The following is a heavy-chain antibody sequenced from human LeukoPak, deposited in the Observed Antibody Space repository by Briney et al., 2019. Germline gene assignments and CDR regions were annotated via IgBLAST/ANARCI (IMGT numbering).Heavy chain of an antibody. CDR1: GYSFTSYW. D-gene: IGHD3-10*01. J-gene: IGHJ4*02. Sequence: GESLKISCKGSGYSFTSYWIGWVRQMPGKGLEWMGIIYPGDSDTRYSPSFQGQVTISADKSISTAYLQWSSLKASDTAMYYCAMALYYYGSGPSYYFDYWGQGTLVTVSS. CDR3: AMALYYYGSGPSYYFDY. V-gene: IGHV5-51*01. CDR2: IYPGDSDT.